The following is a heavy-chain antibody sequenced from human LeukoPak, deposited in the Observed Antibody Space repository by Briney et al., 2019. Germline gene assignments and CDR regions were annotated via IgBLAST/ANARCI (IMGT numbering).Heavy chain of an antibody. Sequence: GGSLRLSCAGSGFTFSSNPMTWVGQAPGKGLAWVSTIDTSGSTDYADSVKGRFTISRDNSKNTLYLQMNSLRAEDTAVYFCAKYSRPSSRVFDYWGQGTLATVSP. J-gene: IGHJ4*02. CDR2: IDTSGST. CDR1: GFTFSSNP. CDR3: AKYSRPSSRVFDY. D-gene: IGHD6-13*01. V-gene: IGHV3-23*01.